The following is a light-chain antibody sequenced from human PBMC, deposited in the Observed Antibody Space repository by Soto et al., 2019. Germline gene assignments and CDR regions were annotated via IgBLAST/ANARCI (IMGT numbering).Light chain of an antibody. Sequence: QSVLTQPASVCGSPGQSITISCTGTISDIGGYNFISWYQHHPGKAPKLVIYDVNNRPSGISYRFSGSKSGNTASLTISGLQAEDEADYYCASYTRTTTLVFGGGTKLTVL. CDR2: DVN. CDR1: ISDIGGYNF. CDR3: ASYTRTTTLV. V-gene: IGLV2-14*01. J-gene: IGLJ2*01.